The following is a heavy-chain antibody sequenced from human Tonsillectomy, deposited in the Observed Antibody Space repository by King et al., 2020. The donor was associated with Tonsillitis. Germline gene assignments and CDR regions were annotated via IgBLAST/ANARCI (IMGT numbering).Heavy chain of an antibody. CDR3: AHRLGGMFGINFDY. CDR2: IYLDDDK. J-gene: IGHJ4*02. Sequence: VTLKESGPTLVKPTQTLTLTCTFSGFSLSTSGVGVGWIRQPPGKALEWLALIYLDDDKRYWPSLKSRLTITKDTSKNQVVLTMTNMDPVDTATYYCAHRLGGMFGINFDYWGQGTLVTVSS. D-gene: IGHD3-3*01. CDR1: GFSLSTSGVG. V-gene: IGHV2-5*09.